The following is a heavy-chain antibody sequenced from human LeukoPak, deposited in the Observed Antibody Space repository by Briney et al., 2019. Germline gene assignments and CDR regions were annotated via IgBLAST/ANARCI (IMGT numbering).Heavy chain of an antibody. CDR3: ARAAISGSYSLLPDAFDI. CDR1: GYSFSNFW. CDR2: IYPGDSDT. V-gene: IGHV5-51*01. D-gene: IGHD1-26*01. Sequence: RGESLKISCKGSGYSFSNFWFGWVRQMPGKGLEWMGIIYPGDSDTRYSPSFQGQVTISADKSISTAYLQWSSLKASDTAMYYCARAAISGSYSLLPDAFDIWGQGTMVTVSS. J-gene: IGHJ3*02.